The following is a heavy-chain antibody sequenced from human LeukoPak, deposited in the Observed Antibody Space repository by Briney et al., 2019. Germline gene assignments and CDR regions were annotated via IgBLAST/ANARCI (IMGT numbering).Heavy chain of an antibody. D-gene: IGHD3-10*01. V-gene: IGHV1-18*01. CDR1: GYTFTSYG. CDR3: ARVRHYYASGADY. J-gene: IGHJ4*02. Sequence: ASVKVSCKASGYTFTSYGITWVRQAPGQGLEWMGWISVYNGNTNYAQNLQGRVTMTTDTSTITAYTELRSLRSDDTAVYYCARVRHYYASGADYWGQGTLVTVSS. CDR2: ISVYNGNT.